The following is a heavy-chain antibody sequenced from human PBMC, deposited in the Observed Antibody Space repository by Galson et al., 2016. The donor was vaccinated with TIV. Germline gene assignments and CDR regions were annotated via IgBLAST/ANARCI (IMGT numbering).Heavy chain of an antibody. CDR1: TFNIKDNY. CDR3: ARDRRHCGNECFLYYYYGMDV. V-gene: IGHV3-66*02. D-gene: IGHD2-21*01. J-gene: IGHJ6*02. Sequence: SLRLSCAASTFNIKDNYMTWVRQAPGKGLEWVSIISSGGTTNYADSVKGRFIIGRDESKNTLYLEMNNLRLEDTAVYYCARDRRHCGNECFLYYYYGMDVWGRGTTVTVSS. CDR2: ISSGGTT.